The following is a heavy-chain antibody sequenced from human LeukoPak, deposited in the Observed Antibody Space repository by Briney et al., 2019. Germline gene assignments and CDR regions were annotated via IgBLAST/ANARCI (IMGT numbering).Heavy chain of an antibody. CDR1: GGSISSYY. Sequence: SETLSLTCAVYGGSISSYYWSWIRQPPGKGLEWIGYIYYSGSTNYNPSLKSRVTISVDTSKNQFSLKLSSVTAADTAVYYCARYYCTNTVCYYFDYWGQGTLVTVSS. J-gene: IGHJ4*02. CDR2: IYYSGST. V-gene: IGHV4-59*08. CDR3: ARYYCTNTVCYYFDY. D-gene: IGHD2-8*01.